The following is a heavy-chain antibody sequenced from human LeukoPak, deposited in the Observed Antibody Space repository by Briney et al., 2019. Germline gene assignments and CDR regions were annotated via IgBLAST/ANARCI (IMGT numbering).Heavy chain of an antibody. CDR2: SSAYNGNT. CDR3: ARDLGEETTMIFFDF. CDR1: GYTFTSFG. V-gene: IGHV1-18*01. Sequence: GASVKVSCKASGYTFTSFGISWVRQAPGQGLEWMGWSSAYNGNTKYAQNVQGRVTMTADTSTDTAYMELRSLRSDDTAVYYCARDLGEETTMIFFDFWGQGTLVTVSS. J-gene: IGHJ4*02. D-gene: IGHD3-22*01.